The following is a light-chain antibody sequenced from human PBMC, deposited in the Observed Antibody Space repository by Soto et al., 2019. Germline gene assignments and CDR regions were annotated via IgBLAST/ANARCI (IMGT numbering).Light chain of an antibody. V-gene: IGKV3-11*01. CDR2: GAS. Sequence: EIVLTQSPGTLSLSPGEISTLSCRSSQSVSNNYLAWYQQKPGQAPRLLIYGASNRATGIAARFSGGGSGTDFTLTISSPEPEDFAVYYCQQRSQWPWTFGQGTKVDIK. CDR1: QSVSNNY. J-gene: IGKJ1*01. CDR3: QQRSQWPWT.